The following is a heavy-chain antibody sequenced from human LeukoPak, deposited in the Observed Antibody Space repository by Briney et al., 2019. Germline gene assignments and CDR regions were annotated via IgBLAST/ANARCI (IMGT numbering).Heavy chain of an antibody. Sequence: SETLSLTCTVSGGSISSGDYYWSWIRQPPGKGLEWIGYIYYSGSTNYNPSLKSRVTISVDTSKNQFSLKLSSVTAADTAVYYCARETHSSGWSSFDYWGQGTLVTVSS. CDR3: ARETHSSGWSSFDY. CDR2: IYYSGST. V-gene: IGHV4-61*08. CDR1: GGSISSGDYY. D-gene: IGHD6-19*01. J-gene: IGHJ4*02.